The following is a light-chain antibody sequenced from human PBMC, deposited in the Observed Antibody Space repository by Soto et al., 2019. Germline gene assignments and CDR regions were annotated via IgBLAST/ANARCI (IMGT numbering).Light chain of an antibody. V-gene: IGKV3-11*01. J-gene: IGKJ1*01. CDR2: DTS. Sequence: EIVLTQSPATLSLSPGEGVTLSCRASQSIGTYLAWYRQKPGQAPRLHIYDTSNRATGTPDRFSGSGSGTDFTLTISSLAPEDFAVYYCQHRLNWPWTFGQGTKVEIK. CDR1: QSIGTY. CDR3: QHRLNWPWT.